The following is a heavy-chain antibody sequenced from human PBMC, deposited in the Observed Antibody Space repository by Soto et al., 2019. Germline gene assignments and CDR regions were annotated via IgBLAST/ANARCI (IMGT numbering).Heavy chain of an antibody. D-gene: IGHD3-10*01. CDR1: GYSFTDHY. CDR3: ARGKEISDYWNFDL. V-gene: IGHV1-2*02. CDR2: INPNSGGT. Sequence: QVQLVQSGAEVKEPGASVKVSCEASGYSFTDHYMHWVRQAPGQGLEWMGWINPNSGGTKSARQFQGRVTMTRDTSISTAYMELSRLRFDDTAVYYCARGKEISDYWNFDLWGRGTLVTVSS. J-gene: IGHJ2*01.